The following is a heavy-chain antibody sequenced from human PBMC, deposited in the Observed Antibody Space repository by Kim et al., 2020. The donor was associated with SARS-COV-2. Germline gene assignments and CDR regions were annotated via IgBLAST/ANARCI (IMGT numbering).Heavy chain of an antibody. Sequence: GGSLRLSCSASGFTISYYAMHWVRQAPGKGLELVSTISSTGGNTYYADSVKARFTISRDNSKNTLYLQMSSLRAEDTAVYYCVKSWQLDYWGQGTLVTVS. CDR3: VKSWQLDY. J-gene: IGHJ4*02. D-gene: IGHD6-13*01. CDR2: ISSTGGNT. V-gene: IGHV3-64D*06. CDR1: GFTISYYA.